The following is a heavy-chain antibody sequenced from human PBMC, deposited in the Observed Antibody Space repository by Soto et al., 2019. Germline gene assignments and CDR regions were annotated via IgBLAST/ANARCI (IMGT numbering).Heavy chain of an antibody. CDR3: ARRRLPYCSGGSCYGDY. V-gene: IGHV4-4*02. J-gene: IGHJ4*02. CDR1: GGSISSYNW. CDR2: IYHSGST. Sequence: QVQLQESGPGLVKPSGTLSLTCAVSGGSISSYNWWSWVRQPPGKGLEWIGEIYHSGSTSYNPSLTSGVTMSIDKARNQFSLKLTSVTAADTAVYYCARRRLPYCSGGSCYGDYWGQGTLVTVSS. D-gene: IGHD2-15*01.